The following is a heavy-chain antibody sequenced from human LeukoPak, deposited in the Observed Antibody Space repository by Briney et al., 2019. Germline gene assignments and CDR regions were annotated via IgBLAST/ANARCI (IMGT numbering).Heavy chain of an antibody. J-gene: IGHJ5*02. V-gene: IGHV1-8*03. CDR3: ARGRGHTLGWFDP. D-gene: IGHD7-27*01. Sequence: ASVKVSCKASGYTFTSYDINWVRQATGHGLEWMGWMNPNSGNTGYAQKFQGRVTITRNTSISTAYMELSSLRSEDTAVYYCARGRGHTLGWFDPWGQGTLVTVSS. CDR2: MNPNSGNT. CDR1: GYTFTSYD.